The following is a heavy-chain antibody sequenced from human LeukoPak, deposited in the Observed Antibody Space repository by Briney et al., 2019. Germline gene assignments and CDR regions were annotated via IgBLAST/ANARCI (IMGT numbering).Heavy chain of an antibody. J-gene: IGHJ3*02. CDR3: ARFASLYSRSWYYAFDI. D-gene: IGHD6-13*01. V-gene: IGHV1-18*01. CDR1: GYTFTNYG. Sequence: ASVKVSCKASGYTFTNYGISWVREAPGQGLEWMGWISPYNGNTNYAQKLQGRVTMTTDTSTSTAYMELSSLRSEDTAVYYCARFASLYSRSWYYAFDIWGQGTMVTVSS. CDR2: ISPYNGNT.